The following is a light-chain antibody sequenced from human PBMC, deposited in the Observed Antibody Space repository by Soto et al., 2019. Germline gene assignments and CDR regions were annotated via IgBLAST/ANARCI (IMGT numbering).Light chain of an antibody. CDR2: DVR. CDR3: CSYAGMYSVI. Sequence: QSALTQPPSVSGSPGQSVTISCSGTSSDVGGYSFVSWYQQHPGNTPKLIIYDVRNRPSGVPDRFSGSKSGNTASLTISGLQVEDEAHYYCCSYAGMYSVIFGGGTKLTVL. V-gene: IGLV2-11*01. J-gene: IGLJ2*01. CDR1: SSDVGGYSF.